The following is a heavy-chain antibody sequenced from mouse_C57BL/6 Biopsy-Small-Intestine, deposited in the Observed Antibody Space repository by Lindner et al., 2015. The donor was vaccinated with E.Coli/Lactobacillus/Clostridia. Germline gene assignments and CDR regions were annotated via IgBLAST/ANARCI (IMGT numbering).Heavy chain of an antibody. CDR1: GYVFSSSW. V-gene: IGHV1-82*01. CDR3: ARSYYDTLDY. D-gene: IGHD2-4*01. Sequence: LQESGPELVKPGASVKISCKASGYVFSSSWMNWVKQRPGKGLGWIGRIYPGDGDINYNVKFKGKATLTADISSSTAYMQLNSLTSEDSAVYFCARSYYDTLDYWGQGATLTVSS. J-gene: IGHJ2*01. CDR2: IYPGDGDI.